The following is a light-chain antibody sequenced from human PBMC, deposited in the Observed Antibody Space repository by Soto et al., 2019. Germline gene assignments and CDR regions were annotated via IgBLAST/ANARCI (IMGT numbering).Light chain of an antibody. CDR2: WAS. Sequence: DIVMTQSPDSLAVSLGERATINCKSSQTIFSSYDKDYLAWYQQKPGQPPKLLIYWASNREAGVPDRFSGGGSGTDFNLTISRLQAEDVAVYYCQQYYRAPYSFGQGTKLEIK. CDR3: QQYYRAPYS. V-gene: IGKV4-1*01. CDR1: QTIFSSYDKDY. J-gene: IGKJ2*01.